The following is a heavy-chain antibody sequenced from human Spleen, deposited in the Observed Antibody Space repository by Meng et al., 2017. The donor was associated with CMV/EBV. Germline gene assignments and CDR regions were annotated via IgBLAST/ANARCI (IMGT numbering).Heavy chain of an antibody. CDR1: GFTFSNYA. CDR2: IIGGGDNT. J-gene: IGHJ4*02. D-gene: IGHD6-6*01. Sequence: GESLKISCAASGFTFSNYAMTWVRQAPGKGLEWVSTIIGGGDNTYYADSVKGRFTISRDNAKNSLYLQMNSLRAEDTAVYYCARRFSSSGLHWGQGTLVTVSS. CDR3: ARRFSSSGLH. V-gene: IGHV3-23*01.